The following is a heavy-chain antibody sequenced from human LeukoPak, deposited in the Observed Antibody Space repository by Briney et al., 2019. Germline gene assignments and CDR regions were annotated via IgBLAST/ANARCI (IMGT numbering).Heavy chain of an antibody. V-gene: IGHV4-4*07. J-gene: IGHJ4*02. D-gene: IGHD6-19*01. CDR2: IYTSGTT. Sequence: SETLSLTCTVSGGSISSYYWNWIRQPAGKGLEWIGRIYTSGTTNYNPSLKSRVTMSVDTSKNQFSLRLSSVTAADTAVYYCAITIAVAGKTRDYWGQGTLVTVSS. CDR1: GGSISSYY. CDR3: AITIAVAGKTRDY.